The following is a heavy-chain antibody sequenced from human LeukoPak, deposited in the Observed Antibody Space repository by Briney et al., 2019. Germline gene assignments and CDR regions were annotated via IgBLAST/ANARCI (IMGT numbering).Heavy chain of an antibody. CDR1: GFTFSNAW. Sequence: GGSLRLSCAASGFTFSNAWMSWVRQAPGKGPEWVGRIKSKTDGGTTDYAAPVKGRFTISRDDSKNTLYLQMNSLKTEDTAVYYCTTRGPGYYDSSGYYYVEYFQHWGQGTLVTVSS. V-gene: IGHV3-15*01. CDR2: IKSKTDGGTT. D-gene: IGHD3-22*01. J-gene: IGHJ1*01. CDR3: TTRGPGYYDSSGYYYVEYFQH.